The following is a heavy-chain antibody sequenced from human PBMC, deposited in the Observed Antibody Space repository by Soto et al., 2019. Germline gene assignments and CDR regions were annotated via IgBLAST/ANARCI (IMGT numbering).Heavy chain of an antibody. V-gene: IGHV1-69*11. Sequence: QVQLVQSGAEVKKPGSSVKVSCQASGGTRSNYGISWVRQAPGQGLEWLGGIIPVLGTALYAQKFQGSVTITADESTGTGYMEVISPRSEDTAVYYCARGDATKIVVTTYYGMDVWGQGTTVTVSS. J-gene: IGHJ6*02. CDR3: ARGDATKIVVTTYYGMDV. CDR1: GGTRSNYG. D-gene: IGHD4-17*01. CDR2: IIPVLGTA.